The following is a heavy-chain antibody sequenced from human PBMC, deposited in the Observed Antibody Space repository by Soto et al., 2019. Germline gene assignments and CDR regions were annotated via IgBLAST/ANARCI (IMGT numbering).Heavy chain of an antibody. D-gene: IGHD6-13*01. Sequence: GGSLRLSCAASGFTFSSYSMNWDRQAPGKGLEWVSSISSSSSYIYYADSVKGRFTISRDNAKNSLYLQMNSLRAEDTAVYYCARVHSSSYHFFDYWGQGTVVTVSS. CDR3: ARVHSSSYHFFDY. CDR1: GFTFSSYS. J-gene: IGHJ4*02. CDR2: ISSSSSYI. V-gene: IGHV3-21*01.